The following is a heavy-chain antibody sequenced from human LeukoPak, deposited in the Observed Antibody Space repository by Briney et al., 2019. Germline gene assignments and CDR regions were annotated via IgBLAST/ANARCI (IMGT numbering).Heavy chain of an antibody. D-gene: IGHD2-2*01. CDR3: ARQHIVVVPAATRTTFDY. V-gene: IGHV4-39*01. Sequence: GSLRLSCAASGFTFSTYEMNWVRQAPGKGLEWIATTSYSGSTFYNPSLKSRVTISLDTSEKQISLRLNFVAAADTAVYYCARQHIVVVPAATRTTFDYWGQGILVSVSS. CDR1: GFTFSTYE. CDR2: TSYSGST. J-gene: IGHJ4*02.